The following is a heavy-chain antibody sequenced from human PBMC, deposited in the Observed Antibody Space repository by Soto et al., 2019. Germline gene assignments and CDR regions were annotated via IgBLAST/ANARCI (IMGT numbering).Heavy chain of an antibody. CDR1: GFTFDEYG. V-gene: IGHV3-20*04. CDR3: ARDFEVGTYDH. D-gene: IGHD1-26*01. J-gene: IGHJ4*02. Sequence: EVQLVESGGTVVRPGGSLRLSCAASGFTFDEYGMTWVRQAPGKGLEWVSGINWNSANTQYADSVRGRFTISRDNAKNSLYLQMNGLRAEDTAFYYCARDFEVGTYDHWGQGTLVTVSS. CDR2: INWNSANT.